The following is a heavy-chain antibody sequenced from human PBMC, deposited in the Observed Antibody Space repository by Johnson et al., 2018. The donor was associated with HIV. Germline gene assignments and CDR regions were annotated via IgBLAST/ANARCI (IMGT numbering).Heavy chain of an antibody. CDR3: AKGSWALWSP. CDR1: GFTFSSYA. J-gene: IGHJ3*01. V-gene: IGHV3-23*04. D-gene: IGHD1-26*01. Sequence: VQLVESGGGLVQPGGSQRLSCLAYGFTFSSYAMSWVRQAPGKGLEWVSAISGSGSSTYYADSVKGRFTISRDNSKNTLYLQMNSLRAEDTAVYYCAKGSWALWSPWGQGTMVTVSS. CDR2: ISGSGSST.